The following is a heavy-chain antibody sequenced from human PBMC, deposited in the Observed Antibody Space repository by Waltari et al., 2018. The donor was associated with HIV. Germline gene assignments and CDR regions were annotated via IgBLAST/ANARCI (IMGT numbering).Heavy chain of an antibody. CDR3: ASGYSSSWRSDYYYYGMDV. CDR1: GFTFSSYW. V-gene: IGHV3-74*01. Sequence: EVQLVESGGGLVQPGGSLRLSCAASGFTFSSYWMHWVRQAPGKGLVGVSRVNSDGSSQSYADSVKGRLTISRDNAKNTLYLRMNSLRAEDTAVYYCASGYSSSWRSDYYYYGMDVWGQGTTVTVSS. J-gene: IGHJ6*02. CDR2: VNSDGSSQ. D-gene: IGHD6-13*01.